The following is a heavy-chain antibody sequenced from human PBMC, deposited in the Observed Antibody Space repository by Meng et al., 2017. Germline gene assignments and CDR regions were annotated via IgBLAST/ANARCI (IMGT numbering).Heavy chain of an antibody. D-gene: IGHD3-10*01. J-gene: IGHJ5*02. CDR2: INHSGST. CDR1: GGSISSSNW. Sequence: SETLSLTCAVSGGSISSSNWWSWVRQPPGKGLEWIGEINHSGSTNYNPSLKSRVTISVDTSKNQFSLKLSSVTAADTAVYYCARDSGSGTKGGFDPWGQGTLVTVSS. CDR3: ARDSGSGTKGGFDP. V-gene: IGHV4-4*02.